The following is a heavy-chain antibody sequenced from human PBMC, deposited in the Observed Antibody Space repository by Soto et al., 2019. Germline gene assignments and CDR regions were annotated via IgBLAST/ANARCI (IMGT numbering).Heavy chain of an antibody. D-gene: IGHD3-16*01. CDR2: TYSGCSR. J-gene: IGHJ3*01. CDR3: ASGWGLYLASH. V-gene: IGHV3-53*01. CDR1: GFTVSSNY. Sequence: EVQLVESGGGLIQPGGSLRLSCAASGFTVSSNYMSWVRQAPGKGLEWVYITYSGCSRDSADSVKDRFNISSANSKNTLYRQMNSMRAEHTAVYYCASGWGLYLASHWGQGTMVTVSS.